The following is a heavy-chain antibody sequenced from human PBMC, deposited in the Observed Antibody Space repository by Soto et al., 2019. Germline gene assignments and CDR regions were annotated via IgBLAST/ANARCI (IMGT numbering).Heavy chain of an antibody. J-gene: IGHJ4*02. CDR2: IKQDGSEK. V-gene: IGHV3-7*01. CDR1: GFTFSTYW. CDR3: ARDWGYCSGGTCYTVLDY. D-gene: IGHD2-15*01. Sequence: EVQLVESGGGLVEPGGSLRLSCAASGFTFSTYWMNWVRQAPGKGLEWVANIKQDGSEKYYVDSVKGRFTISRDNAKSSLYLQMTSLRAGDTAVYYCARDWGYCSGGTCYTVLDYWGQGTLVTVSS.